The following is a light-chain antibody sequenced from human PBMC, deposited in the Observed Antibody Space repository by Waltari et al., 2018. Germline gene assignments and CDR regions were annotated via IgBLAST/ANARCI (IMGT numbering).Light chain of an antibody. J-gene: IGLJ1*01. V-gene: IGLV2-14*03. CDR2: DVS. CDR3: SSFTRSDTPLYV. Sequence: QSALTQPASVSGSPGQSITISCTGTSSDVGGYDYVSWYQHHPGRAPTLMSYDVSNRPSGVSDRFSGSKSGNTASLTISGRQTEDEADYYGSSFTRSDTPLYVFGTGTKVTVL. CDR1: SSDVGGYDY.